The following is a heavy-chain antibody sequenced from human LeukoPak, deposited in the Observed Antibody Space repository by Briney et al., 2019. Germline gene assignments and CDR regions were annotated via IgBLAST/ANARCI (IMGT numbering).Heavy chain of an antibody. CDR3: AKGSPQFDF. D-gene: IGHD1-26*01. CDR2: ISSDGSNA. Sequence: GGTLRLSCAASGFTFSSYGMHWVRHAPGKGLEWVAVISSDGSNADYADSVKDRFTISRGNSKSTLYLQMNSLRAEDTAVYYCAKGSPQFDFWGQGTLVTVSS. CDR1: GFTFSSYG. V-gene: IGHV3-30*18. J-gene: IGHJ4*02.